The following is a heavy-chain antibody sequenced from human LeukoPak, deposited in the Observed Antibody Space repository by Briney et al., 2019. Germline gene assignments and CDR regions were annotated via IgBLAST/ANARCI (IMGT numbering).Heavy chain of an antibody. Sequence: PGGSLRLSCAASGFTFSSYWMSWVRQAPGKGLEWVANIKQDGSEKYYVDSVKGRFTISRDNAKNSLYLQMNSLRAEDTAVYYYARDRVPLAYYYDSSGYYYGGGFFDYWGQGTLVTVSS. J-gene: IGHJ4*02. CDR1: GFTFSSYW. CDR3: ARDRVPLAYYYDSSGYYYGGGFFDY. V-gene: IGHV3-7*01. D-gene: IGHD3-22*01. CDR2: IKQDGSEK.